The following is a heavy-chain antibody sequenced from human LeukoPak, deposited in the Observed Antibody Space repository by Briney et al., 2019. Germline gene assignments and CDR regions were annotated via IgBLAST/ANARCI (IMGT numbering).Heavy chain of an antibody. CDR2: INHSGST. V-gene: IGHV4-39*07. CDR3: AREVVDIVATTLSYFDY. CDR1: GGSISSGSYY. J-gene: IGHJ4*02. D-gene: IGHD5-12*01. Sequence: SETLSLTCTVSGGSISSGSYYWSWIRQPPGKGLEWIGEINHSGSTNYNPSLKSRVTISVDTSKNQFSLKLSSVTAADTAVYYCAREVVDIVATTLSYFDYWGQGTLVTVSS.